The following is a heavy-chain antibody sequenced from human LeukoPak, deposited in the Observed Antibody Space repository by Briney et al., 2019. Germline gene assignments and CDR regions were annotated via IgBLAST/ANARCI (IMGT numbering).Heavy chain of an antibody. CDR2: IKSKTDGGTT. CDR1: GFTFSNAW. D-gene: IGHD2-15*01. CDR3: TTGPFVVVVAATLPYYYGMDV. J-gene: IGHJ6*02. Sequence: NTGGSLRLSCAASGFTFSNAWMSWVRQAPGKELEWVGRIKSKTDGGTTDYAAPVKGRFTISRDDSKNTLYLQMNSLKTEDTAVYYCTTGPFVVVVAATLPYYYGMDVWGQGTTVTVSS. V-gene: IGHV3-15*01.